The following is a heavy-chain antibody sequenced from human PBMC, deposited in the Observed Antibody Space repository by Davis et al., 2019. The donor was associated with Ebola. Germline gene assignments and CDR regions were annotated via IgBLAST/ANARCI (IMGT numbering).Heavy chain of an antibody. CDR1: GGSISSGGYY. CDR2: IYYSGST. V-gene: IGHV4-61*08. J-gene: IGHJ6*02. CDR3: ARVAMVRGVIMGMDV. Sequence: PGGSLRLSCTVSGGSISSGGYYWSWIRQPPGKGLEWIGYIYYSGSTNYNPSLKSRVTISVDTSKNQFSLKLSSVTAADTAVYYCARVAMVRGVIMGMDVWGQGTTVTVSS. D-gene: IGHD3-10*01.